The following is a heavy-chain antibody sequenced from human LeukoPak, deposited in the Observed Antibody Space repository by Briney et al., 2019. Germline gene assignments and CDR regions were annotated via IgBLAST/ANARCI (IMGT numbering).Heavy chain of an antibody. CDR3: ARGRILWFGDYYYGMDV. CDR2: MNPNSGNT. CDR1: GYTFTSYD. J-gene: IGHJ6*02. Sequence: ASVKVSCKASGYTFTSYDINWVRQATGQGLEWMGWMNPNSGNTGYAQKFQGRVTMTRNTSISTAHMELSSMRSEDTAVYYCARGRILWFGDYYYGMDVWGQGTTVTVSS. D-gene: IGHD3-10*01. V-gene: IGHV1-8*01.